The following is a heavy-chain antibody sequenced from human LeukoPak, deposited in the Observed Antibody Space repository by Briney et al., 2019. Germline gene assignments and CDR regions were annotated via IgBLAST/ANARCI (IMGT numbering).Heavy chain of an antibody. CDR2: ISSSSSTI. CDR1: GFTFSSYS. D-gene: IGHD5-18*01. V-gene: IGHV3-48*01. Sequence: GGSLRLSCAASGFTFSSYSMNWVRQAPGKGLEWVSYISSSSSTIYYADSVKGRFTISRDNAENSLYLQMNSLRAEDTAVYYCARDRIQLWSNAFDIWGQGTMVTVSS. J-gene: IGHJ3*02. CDR3: ARDRIQLWSNAFDI.